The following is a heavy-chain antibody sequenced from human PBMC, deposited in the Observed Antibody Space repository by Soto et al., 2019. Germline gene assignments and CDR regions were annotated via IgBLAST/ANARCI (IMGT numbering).Heavy chain of an antibody. CDR3: ARDPRAAGDYYGMDV. V-gene: IGHV1-69*13. CDR2: LIPIFGTA. CDR1: GVTFSSYA. Sequence: GASVKVSCKASGVTFSSYAISWVRQAPGQGLEWMGGLIPIFGTANYAQKFQGRVTITADESTSTAYMELSSLRSEDTAVYYCARDPRAAGDYYGMDVSAQGPTVTVSS. D-gene: IGHD6-13*01. J-gene: IGHJ6*02.